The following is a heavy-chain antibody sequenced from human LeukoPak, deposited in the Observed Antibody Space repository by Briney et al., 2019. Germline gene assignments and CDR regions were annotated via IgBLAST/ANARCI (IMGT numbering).Heavy chain of an antibody. J-gene: IGHJ4*02. V-gene: IGHV3-20*04. CDR3: ARASYYDRSGSPPDY. CDR1: GFTFDDYG. D-gene: IGHD3-22*01. Sequence: PGGSLRLSCAASGFTFDDYGMSWVRQAPGKGLEWVSGINWNGGSTGYADSVKGRFTISRDNAKNSLYLQMNSLRAEDTALYYCARASYYDRSGSPPDYWGQGTLVTVSS. CDR2: INWNGGST.